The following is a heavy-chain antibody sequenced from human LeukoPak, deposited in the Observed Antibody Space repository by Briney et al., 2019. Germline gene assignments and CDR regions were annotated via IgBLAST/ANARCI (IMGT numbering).Heavy chain of an antibody. V-gene: IGHV4-39*07. CDR1: GDSISSRSYY. Sequence: PSETLSLTCTVSGDSISSRSYYWGWIRQPPGRGLEWIGSINYSGTTYYYPSLKSRVTISVDTSKNHFSLKLSSVTAADTAVYYCARDVPSGLFDYWGQGTLVTVSS. J-gene: IGHJ4*02. CDR2: INYSGTT. D-gene: IGHD3-10*01. CDR3: ARDVPSGLFDY.